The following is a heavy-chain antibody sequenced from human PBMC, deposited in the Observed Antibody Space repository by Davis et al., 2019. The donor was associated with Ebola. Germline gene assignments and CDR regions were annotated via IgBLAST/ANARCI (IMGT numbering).Heavy chain of an antibody. Sequence: PSETLSLTCTVSGGSISSYYWSWIRQPAGKGLEWIGRIYTSGSTNYNPSLKSRVTMSVDTSKNQFSLKLSSVTAADTAVYYCARDNPDYGDYGYDAFDIWGQGTMVTVSS. CDR3: ARDNPDYGDYGYDAFDI. CDR1: GGSISSYY. CDR2: IYTSGST. J-gene: IGHJ3*02. D-gene: IGHD4-17*01. V-gene: IGHV4-4*07.